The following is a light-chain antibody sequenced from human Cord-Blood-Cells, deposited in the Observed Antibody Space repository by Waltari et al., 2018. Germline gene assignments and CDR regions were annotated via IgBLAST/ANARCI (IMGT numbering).Light chain of an antibody. CDR2: KDS. J-gene: IGLJ2*01. V-gene: IGLV3-25*03. CDR3: QSADSSGTYVV. CDR1: SLPTQY. Sequence: SYELTQPPSVSVSPGQTARLTCSGDSLPTQYAYWYQQKPGQAPVLVIYKDSEMPAGIPERFSGSSSGTTVTLTISGVQAEDEADYYCQSADSSGTYVVFGGGTKLTVL.